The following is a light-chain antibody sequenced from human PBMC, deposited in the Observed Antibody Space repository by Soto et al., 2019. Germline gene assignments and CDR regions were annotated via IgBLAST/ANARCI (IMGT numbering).Light chain of an antibody. J-gene: IGKJ1*01. CDR2: KTS. Sequence: DIQMTQSPSTLSASIGDRVTITCRASHYVSSSLAWYQQKPGKAPKLLIYKTSILESGVPSRFSGSASGTEFTLSISSLQPDDFATYWCQQYNTYPWTFGQGTKVHI. CDR3: QQYNTYPWT. CDR1: HYVSSS. V-gene: IGKV1-5*03.